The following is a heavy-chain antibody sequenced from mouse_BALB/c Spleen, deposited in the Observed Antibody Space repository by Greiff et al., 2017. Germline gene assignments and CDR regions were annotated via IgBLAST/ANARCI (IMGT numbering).Heavy chain of an antibody. Sequence: EVKLVESGPGLVKPSQSLSLTCTVTGYSITSDYAWNWIRQFPGNKLEWMGYISYSGSTSYNPSLKSRISITRDTSKNQFFLQLNSVTTEDTATYYCARQGGNYVGYYAMDYWGQGTSVTVSS. CDR2: ISYSGST. CDR1: GYSITSDYA. D-gene: IGHD2-1*01. CDR3: ARQGGNYVGYYAMDY. J-gene: IGHJ4*01. V-gene: IGHV3-2*02.